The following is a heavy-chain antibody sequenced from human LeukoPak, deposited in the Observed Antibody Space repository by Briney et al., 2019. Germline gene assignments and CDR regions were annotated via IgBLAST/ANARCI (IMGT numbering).Heavy chain of an antibody. J-gene: IGHJ4*02. CDR2: IIAILGIA. CDR3: YGSGSYYNAYYFDY. Sequence: SVKVSCKASGGTFSSYAISWVRQAPGQGLEWMGRIIAILGIANYAQKFQGRVTITAEKSTSTAYMELSSLRSEDTAVYYCYGSGSYYNAYYFDYWGQGTLVTVS. CDR1: GGTFSSYA. V-gene: IGHV1-69*04. D-gene: IGHD3-10*01.